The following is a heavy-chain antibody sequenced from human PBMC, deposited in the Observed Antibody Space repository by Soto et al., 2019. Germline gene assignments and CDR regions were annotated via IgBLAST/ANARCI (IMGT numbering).Heavy chain of an antibody. V-gene: IGHV2-26*01. CDR2: IFPNDDK. CDR3: ARWDYDFWSGYYRPFNYYYGLDV. Sequence: SGPTLVNPTETLTLTCTVSGFSLSNARMGVSWIRQPPGKALEWLAHIFPNDDKSYSTSLKSRLTISKDTSRSQVVLTMTNMDPVDTATYYCARWDYDFWSGYYRPFNYYYGLDVWGQGTTVTVSS. CDR1: GFSLSNARMG. D-gene: IGHD3-3*01. J-gene: IGHJ6*02.